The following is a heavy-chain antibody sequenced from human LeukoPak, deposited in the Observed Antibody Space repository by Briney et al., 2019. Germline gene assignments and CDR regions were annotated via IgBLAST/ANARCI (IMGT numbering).Heavy chain of an antibody. V-gene: IGHV1-2*06. J-gene: IGHJ4*02. CDR2: INPNSGGT. CDR1: GYTFTGYY. CDR3: ARFRYGDYVDY. Sequence: ASVKVSCKASGYTFTGYYMHWVRQAPGQGLEWMGRINPNSGGTNYAQKFQGGVTMTRDTSISTAYMELSRLRSDDTAVYYCARFRYGDYVDYWGQGTLVTVSS. D-gene: IGHD4-17*01.